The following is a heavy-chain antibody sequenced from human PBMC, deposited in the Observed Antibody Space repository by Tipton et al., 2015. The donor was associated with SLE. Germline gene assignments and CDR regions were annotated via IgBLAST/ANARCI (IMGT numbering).Heavy chain of an antibody. CDR1: GGSTSSYY. D-gene: IGHD1-14*01. V-gene: IGHV4-59*12. J-gene: IGHJ4*02. CDR3: ARDISPSVPDFDY. Sequence: TLSLTCTVSGGSTSSYYWSWIRQPPGKGLEWIGYIYYSGSTNYNPSLKSRVTISRDNAKNSLYLQMNSLRAEDTAVYYCARDISPSVPDFDYWGQGTLVTVSS. CDR2: IYYSGST.